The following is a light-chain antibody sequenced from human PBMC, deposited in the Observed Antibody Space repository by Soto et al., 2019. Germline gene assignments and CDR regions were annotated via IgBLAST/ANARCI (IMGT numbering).Light chain of an antibody. CDR3: QHRSTWPQA. CDR2: DAS. CDR1: QSVGIY. V-gene: IGKV3-11*01. J-gene: IGKJ5*01. Sequence: EIVLTQSPATLSLSPGERATLSCRASQSVGIYLGWYQQRPGQAPRLLIYDASKRAAGIPARFSGSGSGTDFTLTINSLEPEDFAVYYCQHRSTWPQAFGQGTRLEIK.